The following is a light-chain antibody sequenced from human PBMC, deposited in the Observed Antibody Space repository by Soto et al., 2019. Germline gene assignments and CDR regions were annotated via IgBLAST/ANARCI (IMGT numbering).Light chain of an antibody. CDR1: SSNIGAGYD. V-gene: IGLV1-40*01. CDR3: QSYDSSLSVVV. J-gene: IGLJ2*01. Sequence: QAVVTQPPSVSGAPGQRGTISCTGSSSNIGAGYDVHWYQQLPGTAPKLLIYGNSNRPSGVPDRFSGSKSGTSASLAITGLQAEDEADYYCQSYDSSLSVVVFGGGTKVTVL. CDR2: GNS.